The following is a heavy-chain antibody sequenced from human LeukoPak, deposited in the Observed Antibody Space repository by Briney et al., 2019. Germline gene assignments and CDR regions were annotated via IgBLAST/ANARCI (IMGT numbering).Heavy chain of an antibody. CDR2: IYYSGNT. V-gene: IGHV4-30-4*08. CDR1: GGSISSGDYY. Sequence: PSETLSLTCTVSGGSISSGDYYWSWIRQPPGKGLEWIGYIYYSGNTDYNPSLKSRVTIAVDTSKNQFSLKLSSAAAADTAVYYCARVCSSGKLHWLDTWGQGTLVTVSS. D-gene: IGHD2-2*01. CDR3: ARVCSSGKLHWLDT. J-gene: IGHJ5*02.